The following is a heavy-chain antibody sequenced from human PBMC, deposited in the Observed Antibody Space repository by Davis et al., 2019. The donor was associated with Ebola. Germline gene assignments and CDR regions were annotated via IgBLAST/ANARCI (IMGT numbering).Heavy chain of an antibody. Sequence: GESLKISCAASGFLFSSYAMSWVRQAPGRGLEWVSSISASGGATFYADSVKGRIVMSRDNSNDTLYLRMNSLRAEDTAVYYCARAPDKAYQALYRCFDYWGQGTLVTASS. CDR1: GFLFSSYA. CDR2: ISASGGAT. J-gene: IGHJ4*02. CDR3: ARAPDKAYQALYRCFDY. D-gene: IGHD2-2*02. V-gene: IGHV3-23*01.